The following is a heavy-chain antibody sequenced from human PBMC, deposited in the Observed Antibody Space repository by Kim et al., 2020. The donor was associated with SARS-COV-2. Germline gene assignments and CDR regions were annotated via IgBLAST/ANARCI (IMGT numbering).Heavy chain of an antibody. CDR2: T. V-gene: IGHV1-2*02. D-gene: IGHD3-10*01. J-gene: IGHJ4*02. Sequence: TKYAQKFQGRVTRTRDTSISTAYMELNSLLSDDTAVYYCARSGEFDYWGQGALVTVSS. CDR3: ARSGEFDY.